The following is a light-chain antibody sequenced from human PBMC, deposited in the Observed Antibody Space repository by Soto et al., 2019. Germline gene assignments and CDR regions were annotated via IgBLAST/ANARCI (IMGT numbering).Light chain of an antibody. CDR3: QQFSSYPLT. Sequence: VFTQSPGTLSFSPGERATLSCRASQSVSSSYLAWYQQKPGQAPRLLIYDASSRATGIPDRFSGGGSGTDFTLTISRLEPEDFAVYYCQQFSSYPLTFGGGTKVDNK. CDR2: DAS. J-gene: IGKJ4*01. V-gene: IGKV3-20*01. CDR1: QSVSSSY.